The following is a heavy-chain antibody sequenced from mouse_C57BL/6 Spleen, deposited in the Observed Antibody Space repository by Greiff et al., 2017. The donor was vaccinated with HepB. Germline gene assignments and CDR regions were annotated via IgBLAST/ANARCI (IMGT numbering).Heavy chain of an antibody. D-gene: IGHD5-1*01. Sequence: QVQLQQSGPGLVQPSQSLSITCTVSGFSLTSYGVHWVRQSPGKGLEWLGVIWRGGSTDYNAAFMSRLSITKDNSKSQVFFKMNSPQADDTAIYYCAKERSTYYAMDYWGQGTSVTVSS. CDR3: AKERSTYYAMDY. V-gene: IGHV2-5*01. CDR1: GFSLTSYG. J-gene: IGHJ4*01. CDR2: IWRGGST.